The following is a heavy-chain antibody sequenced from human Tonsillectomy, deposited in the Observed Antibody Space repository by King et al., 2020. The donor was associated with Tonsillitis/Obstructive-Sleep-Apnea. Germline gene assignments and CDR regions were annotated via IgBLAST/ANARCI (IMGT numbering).Heavy chain of an antibody. CDR1: GYTLTELS. V-gene: IGHV1-24*01. Sequence: VQLVQSGAEVRKPGASVKVSCKVSGYTLTELSVHWVRQAPGKGLEWMGSFDPEDGETVYAQKFQGRDTMTEDTSTDTAYMELSSLRSEDTAVYYCATGPRRSMVQIYYYYMDVWGKGTTVTVSS. CDR2: FDPEDGET. CDR3: ATGPRRSMVQIYYYYMDV. D-gene: IGHD3-10*01. J-gene: IGHJ6*03.